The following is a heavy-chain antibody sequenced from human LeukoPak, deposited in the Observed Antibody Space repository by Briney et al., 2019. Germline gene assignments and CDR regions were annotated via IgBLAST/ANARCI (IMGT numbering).Heavy chain of an antibody. CDR3: AKDTKIAVASLWDY. V-gene: IGHV3-23*01. CDR1: GFTFSSYA. D-gene: IGHD6-19*01. Sequence: GGSLRLSCAASGFTFSSYAMSWVRQAPGKGLEWDSAISGSGGSTYYADSVKGRFTISRDNSKNTLYLQMNSLRAEDTAVYYCAKDTKIAVASLWDYWGQGTLVTVSS. J-gene: IGHJ4*02. CDR2: ISGSGGST.